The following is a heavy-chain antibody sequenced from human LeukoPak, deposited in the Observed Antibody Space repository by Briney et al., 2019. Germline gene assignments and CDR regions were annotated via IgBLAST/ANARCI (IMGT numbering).Heavy chain of an antibody. D-gene: IGHD3-22*01. CDR2: ISGDGDST. CDR3: AKDMHRYYDTTGTNADFDY. V-gene: IGHV3-43*02. J-gene: IGHJ4*02. Sequence: GGSLRLSCAASGFTFDDYAMHWVRQAPGKGLQWVSPISGDGDSTYYADSVKGRFTISRDNSKNSLYLQMNSLRTEDTALYYCAKDMHRYYDTTGTNADFDYWGQGTLVTVSS. CDR1: GFTFDDYA.